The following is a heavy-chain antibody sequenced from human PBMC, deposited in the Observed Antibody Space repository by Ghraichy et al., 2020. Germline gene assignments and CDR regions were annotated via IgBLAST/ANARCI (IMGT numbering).Heavy chain of an antibody. Sequence: GESLNISCAASGFTFSSYWMSWVRQAPGKGLEWVSNIKQDGSEKYYVDSVKGRFTISRDNAKNSLYLQMNSLRAEDTAVYYCARDGMDDFWSGYRNYYYYGMDVWGQGTTVTVSS. D-gene: IGHD3-3*01. CDR1: GFTFSSYW. CDR3: ARDGMDDFWSGYRNYYYYGMDV. J-gene: IGHJ6*02. CDR2: IKQDGSEK. V-gene: IGHV3-7*01.